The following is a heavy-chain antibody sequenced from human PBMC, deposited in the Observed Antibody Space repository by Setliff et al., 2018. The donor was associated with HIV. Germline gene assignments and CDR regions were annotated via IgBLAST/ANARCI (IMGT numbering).Heavy chain of an antibody. J-gene: IGHJ6*03. CDR3: ARVVEGSHQVSLYYYYYYYMDV. CDR2: ISSSSSYI. D-gene: IGHD3-3*01. Sequence: GGSLRLSCAASGFTFSRYSMNWFRQAPGKGLEWVSSISSSSSYIYHADSVKGRFTISRDNAKNSLYLQMNSLRAEDTAVYYCARVVEGSHQVSLYYYYYYYMDVWGKGTTVTVSS. CDR1: GFTFSRYS. V-gene: IGHV3-21*01.